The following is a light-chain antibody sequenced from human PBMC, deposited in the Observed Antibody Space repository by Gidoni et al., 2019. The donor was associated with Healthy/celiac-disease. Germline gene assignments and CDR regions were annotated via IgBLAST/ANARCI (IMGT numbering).Light chain of an antibody. CDR3: HQYNNWPLFT. Sequence: DIVMTQSPASLSVSPGERATLTCRASQSVSSNLSWYQQKPGQAPRLLIYGASTRATGIPARFSSRRSARKFTLTISSMQYEDFTVKYYHQYNNWPLFTFGPGTKVDIK. CDR2: GAS. J-gene: IGKJ3*01. CDR1: QSVSSN. V-gene: IGKV3-15*01.